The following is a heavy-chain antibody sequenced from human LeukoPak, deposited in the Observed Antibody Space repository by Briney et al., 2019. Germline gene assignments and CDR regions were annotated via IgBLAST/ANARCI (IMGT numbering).Heavy chain of an antibody. Sequence: PSETLSLTCAVYGGSFSGYYWSWIRQPPGKGLEWIGEINHSGSTEYNPSLKSRVTISVDTFKNQFSLNLSSVTAADTAVYYCARGGRDDYNYSHYCYYYMDVWGKGTTVTVSS. CDR2: INHSGST. D-gene: IGHD5-24*01. J-gene: IGHJ6*03. CDR3: ARGGRDDYNYSHYCYYYMDV. CDR1: GGSFSGYY. V-gene: IGHV4-34*01.